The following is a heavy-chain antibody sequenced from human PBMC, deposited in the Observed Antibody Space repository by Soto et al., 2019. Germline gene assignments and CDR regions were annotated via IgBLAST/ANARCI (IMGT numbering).Heavy chain of an antibody. Sequence: SSVTLSLTCTVSGVSVSSSSYYLGWIRQPPGRGLEWIGNIYYSGSTYYNPSLKSRVTISVDTSKNQFSLKLSSVTAADTAVYYCARGYCTNGVCSRGGFWYYYYMDVWGKGTTVTVSS. CDR3: ARGYCTNGVCSRGGFWYYYYMDV. J-gene: IGHJ6*03. CDR1: GVSVSSSSYY. D-gene: IGHD2-8*01. V-gene: IGHV4-39*07. CDR2: IYYSGST.